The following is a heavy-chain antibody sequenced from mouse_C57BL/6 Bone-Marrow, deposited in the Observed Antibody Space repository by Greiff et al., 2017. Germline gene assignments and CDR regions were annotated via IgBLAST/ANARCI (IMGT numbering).Heavy chain of an antibody. J-gene: IGHJ2*01. CDR2: ISSGSSTI. CDR1: GFTFSDYG. CDR3: ARGHYSNDYFDY. Sequence: EVKLMESGGGLVKPGGSLTLSCAASGFTFSDYGMHWVRQAPEKGLEWVAYISSGSSTIYYADTVKGRFTISRDNAKNTLFLQMTSLRSEDTAMYYCARGHYSNDYFDYWGQGTTLTVSS. D-gene: IGHD2-5*01. V-gene: IGHV5-17*01.